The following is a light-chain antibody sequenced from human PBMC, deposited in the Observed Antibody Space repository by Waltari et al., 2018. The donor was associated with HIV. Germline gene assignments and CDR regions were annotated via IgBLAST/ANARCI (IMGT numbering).Light chain of an antibody. V-gene: IGLV1-47*01. J-gene: IGLJ2*01. Sequence: QSVLTQPPSASGTPGQRVTLFCSGSSSNIGSNNVYWYHQLPGMAPKLLIYRNNARPSGVPDRFSGSKSGTSASLAISGLRSEDEADYYCATWDDSLSGVLFGGGTKLTVL. CDR2: RNN. CDR1: SSNIGSNN. CDR3: ATWDDSLSGVL.